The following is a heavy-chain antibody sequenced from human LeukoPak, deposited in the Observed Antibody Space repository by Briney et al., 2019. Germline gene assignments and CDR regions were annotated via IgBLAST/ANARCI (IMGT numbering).Heavy chain of an antibody. Sequence: GGSLRLSCSASGFTFSNYAIHWVPQAPGKGLEYVSPISNNGSNTNYADSEKGRFTSSRDNAKHTLYVQMSIRRAEDTAVYYCVKAAGRWYGYFGYWGQGALVTASS. J-gene: IGHJ4*02. CDR1: GFTFSNYA. D-gene: IGHD6-13*01. V-gene: IGHV3-64*03. CDR3: VKAAGRWYGYFGY. CDR2: ISNNGSNT.